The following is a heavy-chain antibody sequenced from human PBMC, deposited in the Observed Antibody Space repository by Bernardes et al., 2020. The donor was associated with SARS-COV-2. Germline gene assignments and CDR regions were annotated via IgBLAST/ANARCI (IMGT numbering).Heavy chain of an antibody. CDR1: GFVFSSYA. CDR3: AKEGTGLLASYLDY. CDR2: LSGTCGSI. V-gene: IGHV3-23*01. D-gene: IGHD6-19*01. J-gene: IGHJ4*02. Sequence: GGSLRLSCAASGFVFSSYAMSWVRQAPGRGLELVAGLSGTCGSIYYADSARGRFTISRANSKNTLYLQMNSLGAEDTGVYFCAKEGTGLLASYLDYWGQGTPVTVSS.